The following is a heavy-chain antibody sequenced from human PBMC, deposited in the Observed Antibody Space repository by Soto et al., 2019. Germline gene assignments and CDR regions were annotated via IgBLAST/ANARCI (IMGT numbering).Heavy chain of an antibody. Sequence: ALVIQSHTSSVADGSIISSGDYWSRKNQPPGKGLEWIGSIYYSGSTYYNPSLKSRVTISVDTSKNQFSLKLSSVTAADTAVYYCARVPKLELPHFDYWGQGTLVTVSS. V-gene: IGHV4-39*01. CDR1: DGSIISSGDY. D-gene: IGHD1-7*01. CDR3: ARVPKLELPHFDY. CDR2: IYYSGST. J-gene: IGHJ4*02.